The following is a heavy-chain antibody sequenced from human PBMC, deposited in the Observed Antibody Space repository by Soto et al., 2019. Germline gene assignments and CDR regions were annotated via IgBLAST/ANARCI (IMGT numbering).Heavy chain of an antibody. CDR1: GFSFDSYW. CDR3: ARGKGMEENYYYYGMDI. CDR2: IDYDGTTT. Sequence: EVQLVESGGGLVQPGGSLRLSCAASGFSFDSYWMHWVRQAPGQGPMWVSRIDYDGTTTNYADSVKGRFTISRDNAKSTLYLQMNSLRPEDTAVYYCARGKGMEENYYYYGMDIWGQGTTVTVSS. V-gene: IGHV3-74*01. J-gene: IGHJ6*02. D-gene: IGHD1-1*01.